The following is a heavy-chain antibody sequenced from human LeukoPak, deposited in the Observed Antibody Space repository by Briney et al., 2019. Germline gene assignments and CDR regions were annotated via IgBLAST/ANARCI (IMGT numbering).Heavy chain of an antibody. CDR3: ARSGGWAAPLGY. Sequence: PSGTLSLTCAVSGGSISSSNWWSWVRQPPGKGLEWIGEIYHSGSTNYNPSLQSRVTMSVDTSKNQFSLNLTSVTAADTAVYYCARSGGWAAPLGYWGQGTLVTVSS. V-gene: IGHV4-4*02. D-gene: IGHD3-16*01. J-gene: IGHJ4*02. CDR2: IYHSGST. CDR1: GGSISSSNW.